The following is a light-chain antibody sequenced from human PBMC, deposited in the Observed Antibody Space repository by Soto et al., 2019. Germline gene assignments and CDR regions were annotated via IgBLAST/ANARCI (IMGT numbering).Light chain of an antibody. V-gene: IGLV3-21*04. J-gene: IGLJ3*02. CDR2: YDS. Sequence: SYELTQPPSVSVAPGKTARITCGGNNIGSKSVHWYQQKPGQAPVLVIYYDSDRPSGIPERFSGSNSGNTATLTISRVEAXXEAXYYCQVWDGSSDPWVFGGGTKLTVL. CDR3: QVWDGSSDPWV. CDR1: NIGSKS.